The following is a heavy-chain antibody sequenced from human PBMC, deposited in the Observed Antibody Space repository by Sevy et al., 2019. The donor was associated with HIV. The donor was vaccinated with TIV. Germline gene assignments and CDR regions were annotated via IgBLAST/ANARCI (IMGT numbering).Heavy chain of an antibody. CDR3: ARDQGVDILTGLNYGMDV. D-gene: IGHD3-9*01. V-gene: IGHV4-30-4*01. J-gene: IGHJ6*02. Sequence: SETLSLTCTVSGGSISSGDYYWSWIRQPPGKGLEWIGYIYYSGSTYYNPSLKSRVTISLDTSKNQFSLKLSSVTAADTAVYYCARDQGVDILTGLNYGMDVWGQGTTVTVSS. CDR1: GGSISSGDYY. CDR2: IYYSGST.